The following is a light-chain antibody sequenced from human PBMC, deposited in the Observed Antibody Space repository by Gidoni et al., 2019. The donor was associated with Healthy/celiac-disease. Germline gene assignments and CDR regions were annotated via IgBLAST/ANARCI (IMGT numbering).Light chain of an antibody. Sequence: EIVVTQSPATLSVSPGESATLSCRASQSVSSNLAWYQQKPGQAPSLLIYGASTRATGIPARFSVSGSVTEFTLTISSLQSEDFAVYYCQQYHNWPPLTFXGXTKVEIK. V-gene: IGKV3-15*01. CDR3: QQYHNWPPLT. CDR2: GAS. CDR1: QSVSSN. J-gene: IGKJ4*01.